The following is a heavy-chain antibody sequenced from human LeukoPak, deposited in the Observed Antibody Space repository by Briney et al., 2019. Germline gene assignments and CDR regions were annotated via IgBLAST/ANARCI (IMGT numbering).Heavy chain of an antibody. J-gene: IGHJ4*02. D-gene: IGHD6-19*01. CDR3: ARGTLGAWGW. V-gene: IGHV3-21*01. Sequence: PGGSLRLSCAASGFTFSSYDMNWVRQAPGKGLEWVSSISSSSNYIHYADSVKGRFTISRDNAKNLLYLQMNSLRAEDTAVYFCARGTLGAWGWWGQGTLVTVSS. CDR1: GFTFSSYD. CDR2: ISSSSNYI.